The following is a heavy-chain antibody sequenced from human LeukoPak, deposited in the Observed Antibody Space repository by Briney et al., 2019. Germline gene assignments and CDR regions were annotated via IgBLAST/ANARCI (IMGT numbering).Heavy chain of an antibody. V-gene: IGHV3-23*01. CDR2: ISGSGGST. J-gene: IGHJ6*03. CDR3: AKDQYCSSTSCYTGLAYGYYYYYMDV. D-gene: IGHD2-2*02. Sequence: GGSLRLSCAASGFTFSSYAMSWVRQAPGKGLEWVSVISGSGGSTYYADSVKGRFTISRDNSKNTLYLQMNSLRAEDTAVYYCAKDQYCSSTSCYTGLAYGYYYYYMDVWGKGTTVTVSS. CDR1: GFTFSSYA.